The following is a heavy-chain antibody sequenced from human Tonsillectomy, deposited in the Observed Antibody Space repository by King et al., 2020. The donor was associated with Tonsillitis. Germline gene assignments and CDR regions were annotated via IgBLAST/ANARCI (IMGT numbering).Heavy chain of an antibody. CDR2: IYSGGST. CDR1: GFTVSSNY. Sequence: VQLVESGGGLIQPGRSLRLSCAASGFTVSSNYMSWVRQAPGKGLEWVSVIYSGGSTNYADSVKGRFITSRDTSKNTLYLQMNFLRAEDTAVYYCARVVPAANFDFWGQGTLVTVSS. D-gene: IGHD2-2*01. J-gene: IGHJ4*02. CDR3: ARVVPAANFDF. V-gene: IGHV3-53*01.